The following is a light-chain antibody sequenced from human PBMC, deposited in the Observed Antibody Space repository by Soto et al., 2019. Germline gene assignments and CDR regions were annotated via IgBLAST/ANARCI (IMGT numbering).Light chain of an antibody. CDR3: QQYHSFSFT. Sequence: DIQMTQSPSSLSASVGDRVTITCRASQSITYWLAWYQQKPGRAPKLLIYDVFNLQSGVPSRFSGSGSGTEFNLTISSLQPDDSATYYCQQYHSFSFTFGQGTKLEIK. CDR2: DVF. CDR1: QSITYW. V-gene: IGKV1-5*01. J-gene: IGKJ2*01.